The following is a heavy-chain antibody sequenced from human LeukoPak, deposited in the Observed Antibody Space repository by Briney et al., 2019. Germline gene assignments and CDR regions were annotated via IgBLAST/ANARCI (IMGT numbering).Heavy chain of an antibody. CDR2: ISSSSGYI. CDR1: GFTFSSYS. Sequence: GGSLRLSCAASGFTFSSYSMNWVRQAPGKGLEWVSSISSSSGYIYYADSLKGRFTISRDNAKNSLYLQMNSLRAEDTALYYCARGTLTTRDFDSWGQGTLVTVSS. CDR3: ARGTLTTRDFDS. D-gene: IGHD4-11*01. V-gene: IGHV3-21*01. J-gene: IGHJ4*02.